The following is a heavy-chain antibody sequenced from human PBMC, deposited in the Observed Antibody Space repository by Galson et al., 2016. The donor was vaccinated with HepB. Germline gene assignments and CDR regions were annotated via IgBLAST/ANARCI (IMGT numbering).Heavy chain of an antibody. V-gene: IGHV3-11*01. CDR2: ISTTGNTI. J-gene: IGHJ4*02. Sequence: SLRLSCAASGFTFSDYFINWLRQAPGKGLEWLSYISTTGNTIFYADSVKGRFTIARDNAKNSLYLEMNSLRADDPAVYYCARAMANTVVPLDVWGLGTLVTVSS. CDR1: GFTFSDYF. D-gene: IGHD4-17*01. CDR3: ARAMANTVVPLDV.